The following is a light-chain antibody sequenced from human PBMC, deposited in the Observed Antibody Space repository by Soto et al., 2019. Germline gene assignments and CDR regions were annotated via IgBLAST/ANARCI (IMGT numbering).Light chain of an antibody. CDR2: FAS. CDR3: QKYNSAPWT. V-gene: IGKV1-27*01. CDR1: QGISNY. J-gene: IGKJ1*01. Sequence: DFQMSQSPSSVSASVGDRVTITCRASQGISNYLAWYQQKPGKVPRLLVFFASTLQSGVPSRFSGSGSGTDSTLTISNLQREDVATYYCQKYNSAPWTFGQGTKVDIK.